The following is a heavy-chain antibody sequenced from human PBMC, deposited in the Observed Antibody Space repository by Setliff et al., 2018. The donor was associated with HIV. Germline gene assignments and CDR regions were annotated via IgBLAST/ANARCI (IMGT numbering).Heavy chain of an antibody. D-gene: IGHD3-3*01. CDR3: ARGAGNPHWYYDTWSGPSSGYFQH. Sequence: SVKVSCKAAGGTFSGHAINWVRQAPGQGLEWMGEIIPLFGTAHYAQRFQGRVTITADHSTSTAYMELSRLKSADTAVYFCARGAGNPHWYYDTWSGPSSGYFQHWGQGTLVTVSS. CDR1: GGTFSGHA. V-gene: IGHV1-69*13. J-gene: IGHJ1*01. CDR2: IIPLFGTA.